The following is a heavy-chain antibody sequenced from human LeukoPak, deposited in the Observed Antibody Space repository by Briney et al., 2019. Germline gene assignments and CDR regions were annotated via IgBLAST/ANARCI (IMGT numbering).Heavy chain of an antibody. CDR3: ARGVVIPAALTDAFDV. Sequence: PGGSLRLSCAASGFIFSSYAVHWVRQAPGKGLEWVAVISKDGRNKDYADSVKGRFTISRDNAKNTLYVQMSSLKVEDTAVYYCARGVVIPAALTDAFDVWGQGSMVTVSS. CDR2: ISKDGRNK. J-gene: IGHJ3*01. D-gene: IGHD2-2*01. V-gene: IGHV3-30*04. CDR1: GFIFSSYA.